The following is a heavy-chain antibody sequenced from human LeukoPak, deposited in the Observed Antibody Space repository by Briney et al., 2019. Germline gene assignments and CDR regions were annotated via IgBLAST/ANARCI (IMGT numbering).Heavy chain of an antibody. V-gene: IGHV3-7*01. CDR1: GFTSSDHY. D-gene: IGHD3-22*01. CDR2: IKEDGSEK. CDR3: LAATILVVKGPDAFDV. J-gene: IGHJ3*01. Sequence: PGGSLRLSCVVSGFTSSDHYIDWVRQAPGKRLEWVANIKEDGSEKYYVDSVKGRFTISRDNAKNSLYLQMNSLTAEDTAVYYCLAATILVVKGPDAFDVWGQGTMVTVSS.